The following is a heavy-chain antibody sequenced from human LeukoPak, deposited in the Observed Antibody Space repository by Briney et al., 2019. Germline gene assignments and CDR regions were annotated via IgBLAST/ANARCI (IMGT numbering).Heavy chain of an antibody. J-gene: IGHJ4*02. CDR1: GFTVSSNY. V-gene: IGHV3-66*01. Sequence: AGGSLRLSCATSGFTVSSNYMSWVRQAPGKGLEWVSIIYSGGSTNYADSVKGRFTISRDISKNTLYLQMNSLRAEDTAVFYCARGDRIRPLDYWGQGTLVTVSS. D-gene: IGHD3-16*01. CDR3: ARGDRIRPLDY. CDR2: IYSGGST.